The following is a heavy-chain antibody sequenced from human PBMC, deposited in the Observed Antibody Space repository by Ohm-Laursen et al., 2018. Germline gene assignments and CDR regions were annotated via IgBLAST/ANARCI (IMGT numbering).Heavy chain of an antibody. CDR3: AKDRVTSGSFLDDY. Sequence: GSLRLSCTASGFTFSSYAMTWVRQAPGKGLEWVSAISGAGDRIYYADSVKGRFTISRDNSKNTVYLQMNSLRDEDTALYYCAKDRVTSGSFLDDYWGQGTLVTVSS. V-gene: IGHV3-23*01. J-gene: IGHJ4*02. D-gene: IGHD1-26*01. CDR2: ISGAGDRI. CDR1: GFTFSSYA.